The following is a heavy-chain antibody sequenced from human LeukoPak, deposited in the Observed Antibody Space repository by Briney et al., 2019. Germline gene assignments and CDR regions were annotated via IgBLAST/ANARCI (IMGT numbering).Heavy chain of an antibody. J-gene: IGHJ4*02. CDR1: GGSFSGYY. D-gene: IGHD3-3*01. CDR2: INHSGST. CDR3: ARASPFWSGYYIDY. Sequence: PSETLSLTCAVYGGSFSGYYWSWIRQPPGKGLEWIGEINHSGSTNYNPSLKSRVTISVDTSKNQFSLKLSSVTAADTAVYYCARASPFWSGYYIDYWGRGTLVTVSS. V-gene: IGHV4-34*01.